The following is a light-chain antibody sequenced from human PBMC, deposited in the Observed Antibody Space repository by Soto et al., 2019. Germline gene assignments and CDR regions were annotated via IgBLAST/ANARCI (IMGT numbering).Light chain of an antibody. J-gene: IGKJ3*01. V-gene: IGKV1-5*03. CDR3: QQYNTYPFT. Sequence: DIQMTQSPSTLSASVGDSVTISCRASQNINTWLAWYQQKPGKAPKLLIYKASNLEGGVPSRFSGSGSGTEFTLTISSLQPDDFADYYCQQYNTYPFTFGPGTKVDIK. CDR1: QNINTW. CDR2: KAS.